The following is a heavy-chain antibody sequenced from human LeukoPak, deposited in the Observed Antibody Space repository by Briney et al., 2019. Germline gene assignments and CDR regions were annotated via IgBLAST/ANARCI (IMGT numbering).Heavy chain of an antibody. D-gene: IGHD6-19*01. CDR2: IYYSGST. Sequence: PSETLSLTCTVSGGSIRSYYWSWIRQPPGKGLEWIGYIYYSGSTNYNPSLKSRVTISVDTSKNQFSLKLSSVTAADTAVYYCARLDSSGWYGGWDFDYWGQGTLVTVSS. CDR3: ARLDSSGWYGGWDFDY. V-gene: IGHV4-59*08. CDR1: GGSIRSYY. J-gene: IGHJ4*02.